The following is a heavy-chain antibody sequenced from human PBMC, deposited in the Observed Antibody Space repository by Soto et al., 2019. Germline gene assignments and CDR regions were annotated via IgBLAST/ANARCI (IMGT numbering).Heavy chain of an antibody. Sequence: SVNVSCKASGGTFSSYAISWVRQAPGQGLEWMGGIIPIFGTANYAQKFQGRVTITADESTSTAYMELSSLRSEDTAVYYCARARGIAASSAFDPWGQGTLVTVS. J-gene: IGHJ5*02. CDR1: GGTFSSYA. CDR3: ARARGIAASSAFDP. CDR2: IIPIFGTA. D-gene: IGHD6-13*01. V-gene: IGHV1-69*13.